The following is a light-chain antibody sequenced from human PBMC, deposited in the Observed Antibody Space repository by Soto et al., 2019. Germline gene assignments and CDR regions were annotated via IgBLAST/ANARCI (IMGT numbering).Light chain of an antibody. CDR1: QTVRNNY. J-gene: IGKJ4*01. V-gene: IGKV3-20*01. Sequence: EFVLTQSPGTLSLSPGERATLSGRVSQTVRNNYLAWYQQKPGQAPRLLIYDASSRATGIPDRFSGGGSGTDFTLTISRLEPEDFAVYYCQQFSSYPLTFGGGTKVDI. CDR2: DAS. CDR3: QQFSSYPLT.